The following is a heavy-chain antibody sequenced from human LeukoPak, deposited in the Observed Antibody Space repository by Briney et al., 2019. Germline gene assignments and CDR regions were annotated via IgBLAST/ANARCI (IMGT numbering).Heavy chain of an antibody. CDR1: GFTFSSYG. Sequence: GGSLRLSCAASGFTFSSYGMHWVRQAPGKGLEWVAVISYDGSNKYYADSVKGRFTISRDNSKNTLYLQMNSLRAEDTAVYYCAKDPITIWGQGTLVTVSS. V-gene: IGHV3-30*18. CDR3: AKDPITI. D-gene: IGHD3-3*01. CDR2: ISYDGSNK. J-gene: IGHJ4*02.